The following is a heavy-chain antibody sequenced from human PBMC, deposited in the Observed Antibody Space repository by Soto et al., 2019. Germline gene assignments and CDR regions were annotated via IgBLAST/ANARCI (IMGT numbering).Heavy chain of an antibody. D-gene: IGHD3-16*01. Sequence: EVQLLESGGGLVQPGGSLRLSCAAAGLTFSIYAMSWVRQAPGKGLEWVSAISGSGGSTYYADSVKGRFTISRDNSKNTLYLQMNRLRADDTAVYYCAKASRGGAATLIRDYWGQGTLVTVSS. CDR1: GLTFSIYA. J-gene: IGHJ4*02. V-gene: IGHV3-23*01. CDR3: AKASRGGAATLIRDY. CDR2: ISGSGGST.